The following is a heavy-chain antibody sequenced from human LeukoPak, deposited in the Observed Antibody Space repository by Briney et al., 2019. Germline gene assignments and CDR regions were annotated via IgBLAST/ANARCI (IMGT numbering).Heavy chain of an antibody. CDR3: ACSVVPAAMRNWFDP. V-gene: IGHV1-69*13. Sequence: GASVKVSCKASGYTFTSYYMHWVRQAPGQGLEWMGGIIPIFGTANYAQKFQGRVTITADESTSTAYMELSSLRSEDTAVYYCACSVVPAAMRNWFDPWGQGTLVTVSS. J-gene: IGHJ5*02. CDR2: IIPIFGTA. D-gene: IGHD2-2*01. CDR1: GYTFTSYY.